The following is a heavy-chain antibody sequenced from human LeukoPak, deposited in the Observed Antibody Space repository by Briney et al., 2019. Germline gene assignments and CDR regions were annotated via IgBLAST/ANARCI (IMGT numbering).Heavy chain of an antibody. V-gene: IGHV2-5*01. CDR2: IHWNDDK. D-gene: IGHD3-9*01. CDR1: GFSLGTSGVG. CDR3: AHSSYYDVLEGIDY. J-gene: IGHJ4*02. Sequence: ESGPTLVNPTQTLTLTCTFSGFSLGTSGVGVGWIRQPPGKALEWLALIHWNDDKRYSPSLRNRLTITKDTSKNQVVLTVTNMDPVDTATYYCAHSSYYDVLEGIDYWGQGTLVTVSS.